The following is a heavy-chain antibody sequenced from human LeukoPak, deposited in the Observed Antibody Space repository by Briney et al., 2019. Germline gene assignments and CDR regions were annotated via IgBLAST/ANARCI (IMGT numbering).Heavy chain of an antibody. Sequence: SEPLSLTCAVYGGSFSVYYCGWIRQHPGKGLEWIGEINHSGSTNYNPSLKSRVTISVDTSKNQFSLKLSSVTAADTAVYYCARGYGANGSGYYYQPFDYWGQGTLVTVSS. V-gene: IGHV4-34*01. J-gene: IGHJ4*02. D-gene: IGHD3-22*01. CDR2: INHSGST. CDR1: GGSFSVYY. CDR3: ARGYGANGSGYYYQPFDY.